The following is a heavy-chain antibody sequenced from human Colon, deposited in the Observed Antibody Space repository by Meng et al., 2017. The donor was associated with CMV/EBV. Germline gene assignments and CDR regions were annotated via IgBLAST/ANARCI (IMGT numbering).Heavy chain of an antibody. V-gene: IGHV3-74*01. CDR3: ARGDCSSTSCYTFRYYYYYYGMDV. CDR2: INSDGSST. Sequence: GESLKISCAASGFTFSSYWMHWVRQAPGKGLVWVSRINSDGSSTSYADSVKGRFTISRDNAKNTLYLHMNSLRAEDTAVYYCARGDCSSTSCYTFRYYYYYYGMDVWGQGTTVTV. CDR1: GFTFSSYW. D-gene: IGHD2-2*02. J-gene: IGHJ6*02.